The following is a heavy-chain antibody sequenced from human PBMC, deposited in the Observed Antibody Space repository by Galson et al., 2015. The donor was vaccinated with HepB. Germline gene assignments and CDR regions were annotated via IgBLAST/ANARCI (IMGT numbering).Heavy chain of an antibody. V-gene: IGHV1-69*06. D-gene: IGHD6-19*01. Sequence: SVKVSCKASGGTFSSYAISWVRQAPGQGLEWMGGIIPIFGTANYAQKFQGRVTITADKSTSTAYMELSSLRSEDTAVYYCARDPDQVAGSLENWFDPWGQGTLVTVSS. CDR2: IIPIFGTA. J-gene: IGHJ5*02. CDR1: GGTFSSYA. CDR3: ARDPDQVAGSLENWFDP.